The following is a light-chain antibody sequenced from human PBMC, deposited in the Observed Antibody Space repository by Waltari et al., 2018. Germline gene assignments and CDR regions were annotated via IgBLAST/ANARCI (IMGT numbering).Light chain of an antibody. Sequence: QSALTQPASVSGSPGQSITISCTGTSSDVGGYNYVSWYQQHPGKAPKLMIYDFSTRPSGVSNRFSGSKSGNTASLTISGLQAEDEADYYCCSYAGSSTFVVFGGGTKLTVL. V-gene: IGLV2-23*02. CDR2: DFS. CDR1: SSDVGGYNY. CDR3: CSYAGSSTFVV. J-gene: IGLJ2*01.